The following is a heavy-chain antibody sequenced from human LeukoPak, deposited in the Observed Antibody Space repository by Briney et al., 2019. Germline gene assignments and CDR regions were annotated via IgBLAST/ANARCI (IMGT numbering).Heavy chain of an antibody. V-gene: IGHV3-64*01. J-gene: IGHJ4*02. CDR2: ISSNGGST. CDR3: ARGHYDSSGYYIGPFDY. Sequence: GGSLRLSCAASGFTFSSYAMHWVRQAPGKGLEYVSAISSNGGSTYYANSVKGRFTISRDNSKNTLYFQMGSLRAEDTAVYYCARGHYDSSGYYIGPFDYWGQGTLVTVFS. D-gene: IGHD3-22*01. CDR1: GFTFSSYA.